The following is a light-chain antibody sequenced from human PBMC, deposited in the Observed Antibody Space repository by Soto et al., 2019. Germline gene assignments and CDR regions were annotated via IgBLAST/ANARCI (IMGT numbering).Light chain of an antibody. Sequence: DIQMTQSPSTLSASVGDRVTISCRASQSISSRLAWYQQKEGKAPKLLIYKASGLQSGVPSRFSGSGSGTEFTLIISSLQPDDFATFYCQQYAWNPLTFGGGTKVDIK. CDR3: QQYAWNPLT. CDR1: QSISSR. CDR2: KAS. J-gene: IGKJ4*01. V-gene: IGKV1-5*03.